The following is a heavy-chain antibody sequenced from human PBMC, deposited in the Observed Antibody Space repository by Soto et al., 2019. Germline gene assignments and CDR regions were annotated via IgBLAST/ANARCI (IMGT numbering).Heavy chain of an antibody. Sequence: EVQLVESGGGLVKPGGSLRLSCAASGFTFSSYSMNWVRQAPGKGLEWVSSISSSSSYIYYADSVKCRFTISRDNAKNSLYLQMNSLRAEDTAVYYCARSREGIVYYYSYYGMDVWGQGTTVTVSS. J-gene: IGHJ6*02. D-gene: IGHD3-16*02. CDR3: ARSREGIVYYYSYYGMDV. CDR1: GFTFSSYS. V-gene: IGHV3-21*01. CDR2: ISSSSSYI.